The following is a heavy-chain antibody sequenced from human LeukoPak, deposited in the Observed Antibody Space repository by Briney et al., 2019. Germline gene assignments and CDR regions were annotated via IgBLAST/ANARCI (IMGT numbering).Heavy chain of an antibody. V-gene: IGHV3-21*01. D-gene: IGHD5-24*01. J-gene: IGHJ4*02. Sequence: GSLRLSCAASGFTFSGYTMTWVRQAPGKGLEWVASISSDSSYIDYADSVKGRFTISRDNAKNSLYLQMNSLRAEDTAVYYCARDGYNVVDWGQGTLVTVSS. CDR3: ARDGYNVVD. CDR1: GFTFSGYT. CDR2: ISSDSSYI.